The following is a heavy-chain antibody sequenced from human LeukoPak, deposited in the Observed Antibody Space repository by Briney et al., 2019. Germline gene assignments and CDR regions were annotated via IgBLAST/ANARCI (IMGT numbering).Heavy chain of an antibody. J-gene: IGHJ4*02. D-gene: IGHD6-19*01. CDR1: GFTFDDYG. Sequence: GGSLRLSCAASGFTFDDYGMSWVRQAPGKGLEWVSGINWNGGSTGYADSVKGRFTISRDNSKNTLYLQMNSLRAEDTAVYYCARAFYGSGWYDFDYWGQGTLVTVSS. V-gene: IGHV3-20*04. CDR2: INWNGGST. CDR3: ARAFYGSGWYDFDY.